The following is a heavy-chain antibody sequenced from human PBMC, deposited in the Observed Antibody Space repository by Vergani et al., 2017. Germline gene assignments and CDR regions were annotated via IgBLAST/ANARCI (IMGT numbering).Heavy chain of an antibody. V-gene: IGHV4-61*02. J-gene: IGHJ3*01. D-gene: IGHD2-21*01. CDR1: GVSFSTGGQS. CDR2: IYTSGAT. CDR3: ARDGGEYDNDALDV. Sequence: QVQLQESCPGLVKPSQTLSLTCTVSGVSFSTGGQSWTWLRQSAGKGLEWIGRIYTSGATNYNPSLRSRAIMSVDASKNQFSLKLTSVTAADTAVYYCARDGGEYDNDALDVWGQGTKVTVTS.